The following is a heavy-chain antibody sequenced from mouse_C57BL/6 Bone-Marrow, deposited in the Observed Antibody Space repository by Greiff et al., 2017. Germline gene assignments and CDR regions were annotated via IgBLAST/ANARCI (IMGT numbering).Heavy chain of an antibody. D-gene: IGHD4-1*01. CDR3: ARRVGTPFAY. Sequence: EVHLVESGGDLVKPGGPLKLSCAASGFTFSSYGMSWVRQTPDKRLEWVATISSGGSYTYYPDSVKGRFTISRDNAKNTLYLQMSSLKSEDTAMYYGARRVGTPFAYWGQGTLVTVSA. CDR1: GFTFSSYG. CDR2: ISSGGSYT. J-gene: IGHJ3*01. V-gene: IGHV5-6*01.